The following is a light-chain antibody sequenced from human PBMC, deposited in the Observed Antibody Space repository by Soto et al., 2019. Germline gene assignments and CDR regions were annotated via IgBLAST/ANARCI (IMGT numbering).Light chain of an antibody. CDR2: DVT. Sequence: QSAPTQPASVSGSPGQSITISCTGTSSDVGAYNYVSWYQQHPGKVPKLMIYDVTNRPSGVSNRFSGSKSGNTASLTISGLQAEDEAYYYCVSYTSSISNVFGTGTKLTVL. J-gene: IGLJ1*01. V-gene: IGLV2-14*01. CDR3: VSYTSSISNV. CDR1: SSDVGAYNY.